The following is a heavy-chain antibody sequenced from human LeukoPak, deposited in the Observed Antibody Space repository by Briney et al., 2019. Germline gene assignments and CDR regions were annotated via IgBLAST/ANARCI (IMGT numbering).Heavy chain of an antibody. Sequence: PSEILSLTCAVSGASISGSGYYWGWIRQPPGKGLEWIGNIYYSGSTYYNASLQSRVTISIDTSKNQFSLRLKSVTAADTAMYYCAKSGGYGLIDYWGQGTLVTVSS. J-gene: IGHJ4*02. V-gene: IGHV4-39*01. CDR3: AKSGGYGLIDY. CDR1: GASISGSGYY. D-gene: IGHD1-26*01. CDR2: IYYSGST.